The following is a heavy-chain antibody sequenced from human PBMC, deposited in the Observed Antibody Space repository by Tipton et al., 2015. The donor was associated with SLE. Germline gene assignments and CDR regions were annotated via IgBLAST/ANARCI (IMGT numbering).Heavy chain of an antibody. Sequence: TLSLTCTVSGGSISSRSYYWGWISQPPGKGLEWIGSIYYRGATYYNPSLKSRVTISLDTFKNQFSLKLKSVTAADTAVYYCARDRGRTLTVTRDAAWFDPWGQGTQVSVSS. J-gene: IGHJ5*02. CDR1: GGSISSRSYY. D-gene: IGHD4-17*01. CDR3: ARDRGRTLTVTRDAAWFDP. CDR2: IYYRGAT. V-gene: IGHV4-39*07.